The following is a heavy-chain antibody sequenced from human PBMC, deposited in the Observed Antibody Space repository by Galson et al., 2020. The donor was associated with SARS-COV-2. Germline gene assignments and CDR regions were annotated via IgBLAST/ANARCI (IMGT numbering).Heavy chain of an antibody. CDR1: GGTFSSYA. J-gene: IGHJ4*02. CDR2: IIPILGIA. Sequence: SVKVSCKASGGTFSSYAISWVRQAPGQGLEWMGGIIPILGIANYAQKFQGRVTITADKSTSTAYMELSSLRSEDTAVYYCARAAYCGGDCYYYFDYWGQGTLVTVSS. V-gene: IGHV1-69*10. D-gene: IGHD2-21*01. CDR3: ARAAYCGGDCYYYFDY.